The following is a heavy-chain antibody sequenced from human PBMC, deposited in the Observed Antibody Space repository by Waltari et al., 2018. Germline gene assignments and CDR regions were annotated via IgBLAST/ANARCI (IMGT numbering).Heavy chain of an antibody. CDR3: ASIKTYSGYDTAFDI. CDR1: GYTFTGYY. V-gene: IGHV1-2*02. Sequence: QVQLVQSGAEVKKPGASVKGSCKASGYTFTGYYMHLVRQAPGQGLEWMGWINPNSGGTNYAQKFQGRVTMTRDTSISTAYMELSRLRSDDTAVYYCASIKTYSGYDTAFDIWGQGTMVTVSS. J-gene: IGHJ3*02. CDR2: INPNSGGT. D-gene: IGHD5-12*01.